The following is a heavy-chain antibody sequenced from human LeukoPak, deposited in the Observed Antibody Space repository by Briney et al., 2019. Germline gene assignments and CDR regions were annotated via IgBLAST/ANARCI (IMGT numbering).Heavy chain of an antibody. CDR3: ARTGGRGGSYLDY. J-gene: IGHJ4*02. V-gene: IGHV4-39*07. CDR2: IYYSGST. CDR1: GGSISSSSYY. D-gene: IGHD1-26*01. Sequence: SESLSLTCTVSGGSISSSSYYWGWIRQPPGKGLEWIGSIYYSGSTYYNPSLKSRVTISVDTSKNQFSLKLSSVTAADTAVYYCARTGGRGGSYLDYWGQGTLVTVSS.